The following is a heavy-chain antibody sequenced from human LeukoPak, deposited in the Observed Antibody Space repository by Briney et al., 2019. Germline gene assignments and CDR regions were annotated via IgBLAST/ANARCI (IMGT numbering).Heavy chain of an antibody. CDR3: VRQSRGNPVGFDY. Sequence: PSETLSLTCSVSGGSISSYYWSWVRQPPGKGLEWIGYIYYTGSTNYNPSLKSRVTISLDTPKNQFSLKLTSVSAADTAIYYCVRQSRGNPVGFDYWGQGALVTVSS. D-gene: IGHD4-23*01. CDR2: IYYTGST. CDR1: GGSISSYY. V-gene: IGHV4-59*08. J-gene: IGHJ4*02.